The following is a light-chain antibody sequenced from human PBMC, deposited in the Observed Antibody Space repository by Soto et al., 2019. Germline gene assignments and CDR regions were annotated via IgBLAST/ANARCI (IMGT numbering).Light chain of an antibody. CDR2: DVS. Sequence: QSALTQPASESGSPGQSITISCTGTSSDVGGYNYVSWYQQHPGKAPKLMIYDVSNRPSGVSNRFSGSKSGNTASLTISGLQAEDEADYYCSSYTSSSTVVFGGGTKVTVL. J-gene: IGLJ2*01. CDR1: SSDVGGYNY. V-gene: IGLV2-14*01. CDR3: SSYTSSSTVV.